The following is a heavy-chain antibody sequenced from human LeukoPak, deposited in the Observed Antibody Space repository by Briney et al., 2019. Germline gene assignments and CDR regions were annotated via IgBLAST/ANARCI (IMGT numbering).Heavy chain of an antibody. J-gene: IGHJ4*02. CDR3: ARTKRGYSYGLVDY. V-gene: IGHV4-39*07. CDR2: IYYSGST. CDR1: GGSISSSSYY. D-gene: IGHD5-18*01. Sequence: SETLSLTCTVSGGSISSSSYYWGWIRQPPGKGLEWIGSIYYSGSTYYNPSLESRVTISVDTSKNQFSLKLSSVTAADTAVYYCARTKRGYSYGLVDYWGQGTLVTVSS.